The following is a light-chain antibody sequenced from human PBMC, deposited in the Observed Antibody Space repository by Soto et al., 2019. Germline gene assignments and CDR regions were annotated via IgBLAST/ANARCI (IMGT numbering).Light chain of an antibody. Sequence: QSVLTQPRSVSGSPGQSVTISCTGTSSDVGGYNYVSWYQQHPGKAPKLMIYDVSKRPSGVPDRFSGSKSGNTASLTISELQAEDEADYYCCSYAGSSTHVFGTGTKVTVL. CDR2: DVS. CDR3: CSYAGSSTHV. J-gene: IGLJ1*01. CDR1: SSDVGGYNY. V-gene: IGLV2-11*01.